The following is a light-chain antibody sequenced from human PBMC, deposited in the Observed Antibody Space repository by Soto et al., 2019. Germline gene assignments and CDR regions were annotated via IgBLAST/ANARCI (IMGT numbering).Light chain of an antibody. V-gene: IGKV1-33*01. CDR3: QQFYARPYS. CDR2: EAS. CDR1: HNIRND. J-gene: IGKJ2*03. Sequence: DIQMNQSPSSLSASVGDRVTITCQASHNIRNDLNWYQQKTGQAPKLLISEASNVEKGGPSGFSGSGSGTLCTLTDARLQPEDVATYYCQQFYARPYSFALGTKVDIK.